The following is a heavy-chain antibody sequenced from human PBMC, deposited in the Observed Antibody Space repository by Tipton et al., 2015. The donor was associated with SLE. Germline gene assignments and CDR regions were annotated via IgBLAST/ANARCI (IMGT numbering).Heavy chain of an antibody. V-gene: IGHV4-59*08. D-gene: IGHD3-3*01. CDR1: GGSINCHY. Sequence: TLSLTCQVSGGSINCHYWSWIRQPPGKGLEWIGYIYYTGSTDYNPSLNSRVTISVDASKNQFSLNPNSVTAADTAVYYCARHYTIFEHWGQGTLVTVSS. CDR2: IYYTGST. CDR3: ARHYTIFEH. J-gene: IGHJ4*02.